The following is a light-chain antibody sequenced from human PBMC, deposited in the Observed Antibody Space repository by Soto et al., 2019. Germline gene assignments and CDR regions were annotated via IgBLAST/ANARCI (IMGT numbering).Light chain of an antibody. CDR2: DVS. CDR3: SSYTSASTTLV. Sequence: QSALTQPASVSGSPGQSITISCTGTGSGVGGYNYVSWYQQHPGKAPKVMIYDVSNRPSGVSNRFSGANSGNTASLTISGLQAEDEADYYCSSYTSASTTLVFGGGTKVTVL. V-gene: IGLV2-14*01. J-gene: IGLJ2*01. CDR1: GSGVGGYNY.